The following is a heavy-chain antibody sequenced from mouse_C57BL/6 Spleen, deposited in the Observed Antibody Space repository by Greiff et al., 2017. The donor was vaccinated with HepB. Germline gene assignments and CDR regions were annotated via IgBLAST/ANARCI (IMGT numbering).Heavy chain of an antibody. D-gene: IGHD1-1*01. CDR2: ISYDGSN. CDR1: GYSITSGYY. V-gene: IGHV3-6*01. J-gene: IGHJ2*01. Sequence: ESGPGLVKPSQSLSLTCSVTGYSITSGYYWNWIRQFPGNKLEWMGYISYDGSNNYNPSLKNRISITRDTSKNQFFLKLNSVTTEDTATYYCARVHYYGSSFYFDYWGQGTTLTVSS. CDR3: ARVHYYGSSFYFDY.